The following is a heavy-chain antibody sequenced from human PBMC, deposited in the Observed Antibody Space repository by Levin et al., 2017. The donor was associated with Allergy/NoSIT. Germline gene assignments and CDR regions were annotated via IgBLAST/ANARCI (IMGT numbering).Heavy chain of an antibody. V-gene: IGHV1-2*06. CDR2: INPNNGAT. J-gene: IGHJ6*03. D-gene: IGHD3/OR15-3a*01. CDR3: ARDRIAFWTPLRYYYMDV. Sequence: ASVKVSCKASGYIFNQFWMLWVRQAPGQGLEWMGRINPNNGATNFAQKFQGRVTMTRDTSISTVYMELSRLRSDDTAVYYCARDRIAFWTPLRYYYMDVWGKGTTVTVS. CDR1: GYIFNQFW.